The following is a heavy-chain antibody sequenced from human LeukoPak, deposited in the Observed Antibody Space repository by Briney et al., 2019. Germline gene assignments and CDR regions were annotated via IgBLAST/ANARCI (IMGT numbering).Heavy chain of an antibody. CDR1: VGSISSYY. V-gene: IGHV4-59*07. J-gene: IGHJ4*02. CDR3: ARMGAIAGASANVDF. Sequence: SDTLSLTCTLSVGSISSYYWIWIRQPPGKGLEWIGYIYNTGEITDYRPSLKSQVTISVDTSKNQFSLRLNSVTTADPAVYYCARMGAIAGASANVDFWGQGTLVTVSS. CDR2: IYNTGEIT. D-gene: IGHD4/OR15-4a*01.